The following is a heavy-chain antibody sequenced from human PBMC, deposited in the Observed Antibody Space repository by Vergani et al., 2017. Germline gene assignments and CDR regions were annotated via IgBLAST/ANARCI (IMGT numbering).Heavy chain of an antibody. V-gene: IGHV1-69*13. CDR1: GYTFTSYG. CDR2: IIPIFGTA. CDR3: ARVSSWYFDL. Sequence: QVQLVQSGAEVKKPGASVKVSCKASGYTFTSYGISWVRQAPGQGLEWMGWIIPIFGTANYAQKFQGRVTITADESTSTAYMELSSLRSEDTAVYYCARVSSWYFDLWGRGTLVTVSS. J-gene: IGHJ2*01.